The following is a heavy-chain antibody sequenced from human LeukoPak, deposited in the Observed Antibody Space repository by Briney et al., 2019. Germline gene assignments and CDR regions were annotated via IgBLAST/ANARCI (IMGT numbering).Heavy chain of an antibody. V-gene: IGHV3-33*06. CDR3: AKDTGLVGATRYYFDY. D-gene: IGHD1-26*01. CDR1: GFTFSSYG. CDR2: IWYDGSNK. Sequence: PGGSLRLSCAASGFTFSSYGMHWVRQAPGKGLEWVAVIWYDGSNKYYADSVKGRFTISRDNSQNTLYLQMNSLRVEDKAVYYCAKDTGLVGATRYYFDYWGQGTLVTVSS. J-gene: IGHJ4*02.